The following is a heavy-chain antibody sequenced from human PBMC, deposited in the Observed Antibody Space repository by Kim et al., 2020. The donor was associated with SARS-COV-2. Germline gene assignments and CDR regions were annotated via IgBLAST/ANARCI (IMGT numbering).Heavy chain of an antibody. D-gene: IGHD2-15*01. CDR2: IYGGANT. CDR3: ARSYCSGGSCNGYYYYG. Sequence: GGSLRLSCAASGFTVSGNYMTWVRQAPGKGLEWVSVIYGGANTYYTDSVKGRFTISRDTSKNTVYLQMNSLRGEDTAVYYCARSYCSGGSCNGYYYYG. CDR1: GFTVSGNY. V-gene: IGHV3-53*01. J-gene: IGHJ6*01.